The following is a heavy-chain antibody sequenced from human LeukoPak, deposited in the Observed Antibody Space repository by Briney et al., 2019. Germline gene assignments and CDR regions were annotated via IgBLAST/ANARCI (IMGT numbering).Heavy chain of an antibody. CDR2: IGDTT. Sequence: PGGSLRLSSAASGFTFSIYAMSWVRQAPGKGLEWVSAIGDTTYYADSVEGRFTISRDNSKNTLYLQMNSLRAEDAAIYYCAKAFAFVGANFFDYWGQGTLVTVSS. D-gene: IGHD1-26*01. J-gene: IGHJ4*02. CDR1: GFTFSIYA. V-gene: IGHV3-23*01. CDR3: AKAFAFVGANFFDY.